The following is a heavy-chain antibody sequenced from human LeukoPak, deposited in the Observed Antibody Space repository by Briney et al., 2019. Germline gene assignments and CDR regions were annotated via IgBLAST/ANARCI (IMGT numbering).Heavy chain of an antibody. CDR2: ISGSGGST. CDR3: AKDSSYGDLYDAFDI. V-gene: IGHV3-23*01. D-gene: IGHD4-17*01. J-gene: IGHJ3*02. Sequence: GGSLGLSCAASGFTFSSYAMSWVRQAPGKGLEWVSAISGSGGSTYYADSVKGRFTISRDNSKNTLYLQMNSLRAEDTAVYYCAKDSSYGDLYDAFDIWGQGTMVTVSS. CDR1: GFTFSSYA.